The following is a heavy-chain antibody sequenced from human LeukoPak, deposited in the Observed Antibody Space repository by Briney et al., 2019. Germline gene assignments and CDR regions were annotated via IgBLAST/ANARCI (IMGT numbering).Heavy chain of an antibody. CDR2: IYNTGTS. J-gene: IGHJ4*02. CDR3: ARESGSDRKLDS. D-gene: IGHD1-26*01. V-gene: IGHV4-4*07. Sequence: KASETLSLTCTVSGGSISSDYWSWIRQPAGKGLEWIGRIYNTGTSNYSSSLKSRVTMSVDTSTNQFSLRLSSVTAADTAVYYCARESGSDRKLDSWGQGTLVTVSS. CDR1: GGSISSDY.